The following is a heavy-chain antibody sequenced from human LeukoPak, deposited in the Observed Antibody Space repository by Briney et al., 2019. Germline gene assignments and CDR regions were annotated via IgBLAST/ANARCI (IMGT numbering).Heavy chain of an antibody. CDR1: GYTFTSYY. V-gene: IGHV1-46*01. CDR2: INPSGGST. D-gene: IGHD2-15*01. CDR3: ARDYCSGGSCYEIDY. Sequence: GASVKVSCKASGYTFTSYYMHWVRQAPGQGLEWMGIINPSGGSTSYAQKFQGRVTMTRDTSTSTVYMELSSLRSEDTAVYYCARDYCSGGSCYEIDYWGQGTLVTVSS. J-gene: IGHJ4*02.